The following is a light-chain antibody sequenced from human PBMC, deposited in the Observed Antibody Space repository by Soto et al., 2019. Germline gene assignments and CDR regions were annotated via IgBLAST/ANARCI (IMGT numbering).Light chain of an antibody. CDR3: CSYAANFLV. Sequence: QSALTRPRSVSGSPGQSVAISCTGTSSDVGDYSFVSWYQQHPGKAPKLMIYDVSKRPSGVPDRFSGSKSGNTASLIISGLQTDDEADYYCCSYAANFLVLGGGTKVTVL. CDR2: DVS. CDR1: SSDVGDYSF. J-gene: IGLJ2*01. V-gene: IGLV2-11*01.